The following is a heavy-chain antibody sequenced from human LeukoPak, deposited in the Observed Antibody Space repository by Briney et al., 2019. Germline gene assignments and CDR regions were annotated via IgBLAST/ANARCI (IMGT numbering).Heavy chain of an antibody. D-gene: IGHD6-13*01. CDR2: INAYNGNT. V-gene: IGHV1-18*01. CDR1: GYTFTSYI. CDR3: ARDRHIAAAVYYYYMDV. J-gene: IGHJ6*03. Sequence: ASVKVSCKVSGYTFTSYIISWVRQAPGQGLEWMGWINAYNGNTDYAQRVQGRVTMTTDTSTSTAYMELRSLRSDDTAVYYCARDRHIAAAVYYYYMDVWGKGTPVTVSS.